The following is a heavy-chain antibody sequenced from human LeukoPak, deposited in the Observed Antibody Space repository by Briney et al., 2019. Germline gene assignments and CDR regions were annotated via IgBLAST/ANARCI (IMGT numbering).Heavy chain of an antibody. Sequence: PSETLSLTCTVSGGSISSYYWSWIRQPPGKGLEWIGYIYYSGSTNYNPSLKSRVTISVDTSKNQFSLKLSSVTAADTAVYYCARLVVGLLPRHYYFDYWGQGTLVTVSS. V-gene: IGHV4-59*08. CDR3: ARLVVGLLPRHYYFDY. D-gene: IGHD3-22*01. CDR1: GGSISSYY. CDR2: IYYSGST. J-gene: IGHJ4*02.